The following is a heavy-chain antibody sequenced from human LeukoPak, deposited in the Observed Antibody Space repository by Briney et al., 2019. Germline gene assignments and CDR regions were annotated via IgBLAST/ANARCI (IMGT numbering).Heavy chain of an antibody. CDR1: GYTFTSYG. V-gene: IGHV1-18*01. J-gene: IGHJ6*02. CDR3: ARGGRSEITMVRGVIITRYYYYGMDV. Sequence: ASVKVSCKASGYTFTSYGISWVRQAPGQGLEWMGWISAYNGNTNYAQKLHGRVTMTTDTSTSTAYMELRSLRSDDTAVYYCARGGRSEITMVRGVIITRYYYYGMDVWGQGTTVTVSS. CDR2: ISAYNGNT. D-gene: IGHD3-10*01.